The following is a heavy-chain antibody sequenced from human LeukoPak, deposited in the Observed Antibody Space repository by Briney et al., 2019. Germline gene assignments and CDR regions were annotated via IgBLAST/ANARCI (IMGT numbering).Heavy chain of an antibody. CDR3: ARTYYDILTGYSLSDY. CDR2: IDPSDSYT. D-gene: IGHD3-9*01. V-gene: IGHV5-10-1*01. CDR1: GYSLPSYW. Sequence: PGESLKISCKGSGYSLPSYWITWVRQMPGKGLEWMGSIDPSDSYTNYSPSFQGHVTISADKSISTAYLQWSSLMASDTAMYYCARTYYDILTGYSLSDYWGQGALVTVSS. J-gene: IGHJ4*02.